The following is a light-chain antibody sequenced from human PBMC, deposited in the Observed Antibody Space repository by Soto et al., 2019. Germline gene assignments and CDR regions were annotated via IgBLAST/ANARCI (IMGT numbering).Light chain of an antibody. V-gene: IGKV3-20*01. CDR1: QSVSNNF. CDR2: GAS. Sequence: EVVLTQSPGTLSLSPGERATLSCRASQSVSNNFLAWCQQKLGQAPRLLIFGASTRATATPDRFSGRGSGAYFTLTIGRLEPEDSALYYCHQYGGSPQTFGQGTKLESK. J-gene: IGKJ2*01. CDR3: HQYGGSPQT.